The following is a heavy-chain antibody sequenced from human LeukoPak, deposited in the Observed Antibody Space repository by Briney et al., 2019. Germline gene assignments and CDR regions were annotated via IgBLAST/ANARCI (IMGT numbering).Heavy chain of an antibody. D-gene: IGHD3-10*01. CDR2: IYYSGST. V-gene: IGHV4-39*01. J-gene: IGHJ6*03. CDR3: ARQVLLWFGELLYGSSPYYMDV. Sequence: SETLSLTCTVYGGSFSGYCWSWIRQPPGKGLEWIGSIYYSGSTYYNPSLKSRVTISVDTSKNQFSLKLSSVTAADTAVYYCARQVLLWFGELLYGSSPYYMDVWGKGTTVTISS. CDR1: GGSFSGYC.